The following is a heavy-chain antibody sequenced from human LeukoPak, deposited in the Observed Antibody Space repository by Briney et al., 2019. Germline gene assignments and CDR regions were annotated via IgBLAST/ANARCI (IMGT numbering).Heavy chain of an antibody. CDR2: INPNSGGT. Sequence: ASVKVSCKASGYTFTGYYMHWVRQAPGQGLEWMGWINPNSGGTNYAQKFQGRVTMTRDTSISTAYMELSRLRSDDTAVYYCAGSSSWLKYYFDYWGQGTLVTVSS. CDR3: AGSSSWLKYYFDY. V-gene: IGHV1-2*02. CDR1: GYTFTGYY. J-gene: IGHJ4*02. D-gene: IGHD6-13*01.